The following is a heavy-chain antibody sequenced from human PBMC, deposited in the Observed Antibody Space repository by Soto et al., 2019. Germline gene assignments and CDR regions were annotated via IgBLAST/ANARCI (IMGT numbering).Heavy chain of an antibody. CDR3: ARAKASPVGDIVLELGATRPCCFYP. J-gene: IGHJ5*02. CDR2: LIPIFGTA. Sequence: SVKVSCKASGSTFSSYAISWVRQAPAQAPDWTGWLIPIFGTANYAQKFQGRVTITADKSTSTAYMELSSLRSEDTAVYYCARAKASPVGDIVLELGATRPCCFYPW. V-gene: IGHV1-69*06. CDR1: GSTFSSYA. D-gene: IGHD2-15*01.